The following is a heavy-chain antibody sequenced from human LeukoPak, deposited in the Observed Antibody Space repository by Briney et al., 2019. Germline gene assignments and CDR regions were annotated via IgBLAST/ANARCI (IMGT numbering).Heavy chain of an antibody. CDR3: AKDDSMTLDHFDY. V-gene: IGHV3-23*01. D-gene: IGHD4-11*01. CDR2: INYSGGHK. Sequence: GGSLRRSCVASGFTFKNCAMSWVREAPGKGLEWVSGINYSGGHKYYADSVKGRFTIYRDSSKNTLYLQMNTLTTEDTAVYYCAKDDSMTLDHFDYWGQGALVTASS. CDR1: GFTFKNCA. J-gene: IGHJ4*02.